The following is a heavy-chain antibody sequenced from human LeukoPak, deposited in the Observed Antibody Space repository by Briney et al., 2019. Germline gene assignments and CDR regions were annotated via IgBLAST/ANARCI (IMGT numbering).Heavy chain of an antibody. J-gene: IGHJ3*02. CDR1: GGSISSSSYY. D-gene: IGHD6-13*01. CDR3: ARQKPQQLDAFDI. CDR2: IYYSGST. Sequence: SETLSLTCTVSGGSISSSSYYWGWIRQPPGKGLEWIGSIYYSGSTYYNPSLKSRVTISVDTSKNQFSLKLSSVTAADTAVYYCARQKPQQLDAFDIWGQGTMVTVSS. V-gene: IGHV4-39*01.